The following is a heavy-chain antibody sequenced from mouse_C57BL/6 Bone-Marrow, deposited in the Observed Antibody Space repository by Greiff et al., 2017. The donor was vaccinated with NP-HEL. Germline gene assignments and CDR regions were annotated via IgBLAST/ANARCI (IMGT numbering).Heavy chain of an antibody. V-gene: IGHV5-9*01. CDR3: ARKGETPFDY. CDR2: ISGGGGNT. CDR1: GFTFSSYT. Sequence: EVKLVESGGGLVKPGGSLKLSCAASGFTFSSYTMSWVRQTPEKRLEWVATISGGGGNTYSTDSVTGRFTISRDNAKDTLYLHMSRLRAEDAALYYCARKGETPFDYWGQGTTLTVSS. J-gene: IGHJ2*01.